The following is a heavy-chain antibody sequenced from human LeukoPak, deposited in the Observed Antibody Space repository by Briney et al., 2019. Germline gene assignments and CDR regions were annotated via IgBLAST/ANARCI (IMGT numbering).Heavy chain of an antibody. D-gene: IGHD3-3*01. CDR2: ISGSGGST. V-gene: IGHV3-23*01. CDR1: GFTFSSYA. Sequence: PGGSLRLSCAASGFTFSSYAMSWVRQAPGKGLEWVSAISGSGGSTYYADSVKGRFTISRDNAKNSLYLQMNSLRAEDTAVYYCARYFGVVTYYYMDVWGKGTTVTVSS. J-gene: IGHJ6*03. CDR3: ARYFGVVTYYYMDV.